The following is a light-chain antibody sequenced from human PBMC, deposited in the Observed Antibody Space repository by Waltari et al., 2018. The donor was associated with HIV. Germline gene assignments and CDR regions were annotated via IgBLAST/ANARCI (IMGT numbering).Light chain of an antibody. Sequence: QSALTQPHSVSGSPGQSLTISCTGTSTYVDTFVSWYQQHPGKAPKVIIFDVNNLPSVVPDRFSGSKSGNTASLTISGLQAEDEADYYCCSHAGNFIFVFGTGTKVTVL. CDR3: CSHAGNFIFV. J-gene: IGLJ1*01. CDR1: STYVDTF. V-gene: IGLV2-11*01. CDR2: DVN.